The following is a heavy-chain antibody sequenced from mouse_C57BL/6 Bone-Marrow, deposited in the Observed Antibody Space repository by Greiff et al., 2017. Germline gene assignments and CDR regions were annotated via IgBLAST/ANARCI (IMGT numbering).Heavy chain of an antibody. J-gene: IGHJ4*01. Sequence: VQLQQSGAELARPGASVKLSCKASGYTFTSYGISWVKQRTGQGLEWIGEIYPRSGNTYYNEKFKGKATLTADKSSSTAYMELRSLTSEDSAVYFCARSEDGYYSYYARDYWGQGTSVTVSS. D-gene: IGHD2-3*01. CDR2: IYPRSGNT. CDR3: ARSEDGYYSYYARDY. CDR1: GYTFTSYG. V-gene: IGHV1-81*01.